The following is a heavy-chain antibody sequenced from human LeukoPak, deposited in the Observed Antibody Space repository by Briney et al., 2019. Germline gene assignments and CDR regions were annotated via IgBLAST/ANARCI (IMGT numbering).Heavy chain of an antibody. V-gene: IGHV1-8*01. Sequence: ASVKVSCKASGYTFTSYDINWVRQATGQGLEWRGWMNPNSGNTGYAQKFQGRVTMTRNTSISTAYMELSSLRSEDTAVYYCARLGTYSSGWPILGYWGQGTLVTVSS. CDR3: ARLGTYSSGWPILGY. CDR2: MNPNSGNT. D-gene: IGHD6-19*01. CDR1: GYTFTSYD. J-gene: IGHJ4*02.